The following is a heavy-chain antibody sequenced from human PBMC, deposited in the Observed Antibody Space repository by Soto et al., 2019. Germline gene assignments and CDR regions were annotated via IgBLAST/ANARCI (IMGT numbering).Heavy chain of an antibody. CDR3: ARRLFSSSLTALDV. V-gene: IGHV4-61*01. Sequence: QVQLQESGPGLVKPSETLSLTCTVSGGSVSGATYYWSWIRQPPGKGLECIGVIYYSGSTNYNPSLESRGTMSVATSKKQFSLKVRSVTAADTAVYYCARRLFSSSLTALDVCGQGTTVTVSS. D-gene: IGHD6-6*01. J-gene: IGHJ6*02. CDR1: GGSVSGATYY. CDR2: IYYSGST.